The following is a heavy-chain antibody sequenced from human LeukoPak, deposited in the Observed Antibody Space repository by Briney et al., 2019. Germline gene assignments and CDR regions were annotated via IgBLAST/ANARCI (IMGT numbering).Heavy chain of an antibody. CDR1: GFTYSSYS. CDR3: ARDYIWVYDY. CDR2: ISSTSSTI. D-gene: IGHD5/OR15-5a*01. V-gene: IGHV3-48*02. J-gene: IGHJ4*02. Sequence: PGGSLRLSCAASGFTYSSYSMNWVRQAPGKGLEWVSYISSTSSTIYYADSVKARFTISRDNAKNSLFLQMNSLRDDDTAVYLGARDYIWVYDYWGQGTLVTVSS.